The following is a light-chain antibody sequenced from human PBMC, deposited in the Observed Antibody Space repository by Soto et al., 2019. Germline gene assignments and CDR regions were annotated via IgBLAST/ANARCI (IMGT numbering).Light chain of an antibody. V-gene: IGLV2-14*01. J-gene: IGLJ2*01. CDR1: SSDVGGYNF. CDR2: EVS. Sequence: QSVLTQPASVSGSPGQSITISCTGTSSDVGGYNFVSWYQQHPGKAPKLMIYEVSNRPSGVSNRFSGSKSGNTASLTLSGLQSEDEADYFCSSFTSSTTLQVFGGGTQLTLL. CDR3: SSFTSSTTLQV.